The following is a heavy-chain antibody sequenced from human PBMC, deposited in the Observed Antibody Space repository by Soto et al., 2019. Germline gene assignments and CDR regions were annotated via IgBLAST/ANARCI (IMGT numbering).Heavy chain of an antibody. CDR1: GNTFSYRY. CDR2: ITPFSGDV. D-gene: IGHD1-26*01. J-gene: IGHJ4*02. V-gene: IGHV1-45*02. CDR3: ASGGAGSGPFTWEPPDH. Sequence: ASVKVSCKALGNTFSYRYLHWVRQAPGQALEWMGWITPFSGDVHYAQKFQERVTLTRDRSINTAYMRMSSLRSEDTAIYFCASGGAGSGPFTWEPPDHWGQGTLVTVSS.